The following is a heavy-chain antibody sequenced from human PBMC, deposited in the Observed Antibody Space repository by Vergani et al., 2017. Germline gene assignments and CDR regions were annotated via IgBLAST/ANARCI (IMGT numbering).Heavy chain of an antibody. CDR1: GGTFSSYA. J-gene: IGHJ6*03. Sequence: QVQLVQSGAEVKKPGSSVKVSCKASGGTFSSYAISWVRQAPGQGLEWMGGIIPIFGTANYAQKFQGRVTITADESTRTAYMELSSLRSEDTAGYYCARPGAGGSLLYYMDVWGKGTTVTVSS. CDR3: ARPGAGGSLLYYMDV. CDR2: IIPIFGTA. V-gene: IGHV1-69*13. D-gene: IGHD7-27*01.